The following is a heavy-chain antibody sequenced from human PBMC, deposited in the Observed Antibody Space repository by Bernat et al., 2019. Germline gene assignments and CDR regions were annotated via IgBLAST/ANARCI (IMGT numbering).Heavy chain of an antibody. J-gene: IGHJ4*02. CDR1: GFTFDDYA. CDR3: ASFTVTTGNFDY. D-gene: IGHD4-17*01. Sequence: EVQLVESGGGVVQPGGSLRLSGAASGFTFDDYAMHWVRQAPGKGLEWVSLISGDGGSTYYADSVKGRFTISRDNSKNSLYLQMNSLRTEDTALYYCASFTVTTGNFDYWGQGTLVTVSS. V-gene: IGHV3-43*02. CDR2: ISGDGGST.